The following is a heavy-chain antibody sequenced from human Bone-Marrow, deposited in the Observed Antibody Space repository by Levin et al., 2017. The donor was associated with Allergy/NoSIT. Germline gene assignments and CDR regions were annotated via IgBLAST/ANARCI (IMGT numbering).Heavy chain of an antibody. J-gene: IGHJ4*02. CDR2: INNNGGMT. V-gene: IGHV3-64*01. D-gene: IGHD3-3*01. CDR3: ARWTRVRDFES. CDR1: GFTFSNYA. Sequence: PGGSLRLSCAASGFTFSNYAMHWVRQAPGKGLEYVSGINNNGGMTHYASSVRGRFTISRDNSKNTLYLQMDNLRTEDMDIYYCARWTRVRDFESWGQGTLVIVSS.